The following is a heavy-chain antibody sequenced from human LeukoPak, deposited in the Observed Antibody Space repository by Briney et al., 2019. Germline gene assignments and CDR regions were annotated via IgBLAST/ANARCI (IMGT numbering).Heavy chain of an antibody. Sequence: GASVKVSCKASGYTFTSYGISWVRQAPGQGLEWMGWISAYNGNTNYAQKLQGRVTMTTDTSTSTAYMELRSLRSDDTAVYYCARGQISVRSSGWYKVSDASDIWGQGTMVTVSS. CDR2: ISAYNGNT. D-gene: IGHD6-19*01. V-gene: IGHV1-18*01. CDR3: ARGQISVRSSGWYKVSDASDI. CDR1: GYTFTSYG. J-gene: IGHJ3*02.